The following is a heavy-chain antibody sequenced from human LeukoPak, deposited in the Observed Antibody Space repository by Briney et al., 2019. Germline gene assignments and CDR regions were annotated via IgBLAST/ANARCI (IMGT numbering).Heavy chain of an antibody. CDR1: GFTVSSNY. D-gene: IGHD3-22*01. CDR2: IYSGGST. CDR3: ARDPPGYYDSSGYFT. J-gene: IGHJ5*02. Sequence: GGPLRLSCAASGFTVSSNYMSWVRQAPGKGLEWVSVIYSGGSTYYADSVKGRFTISRDNSKNTLYLQMNRLRAEDTAVYYCARDPPGYYDSSGYFTWGQGTLVTVSS. V-gene: IGHV3-66*02.